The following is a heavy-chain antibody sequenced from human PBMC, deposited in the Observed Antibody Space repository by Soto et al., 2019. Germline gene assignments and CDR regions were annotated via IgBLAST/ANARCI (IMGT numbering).Heavy chain of an antibody. CDR3: ARHDGVGRSWGCSWFDP. V-gene: IGHV4-39*01. CDR2: IYYSGST. CDR1: GGSISSSSYY. D-gene: IGHD6-13*01. Sequence: QLQLQESGPGLVKPSETLSLTCTVSGGSISSSSYYWGWIRQPPGKGLEWIGSIYYSGSTYYNPSLKSRVTISIATSKDQFSRRLSSVTDADTAVYYCARHDGVGRSWGCSWFDPWGQGTLVTVSS. J-gene: IGHJ5*02.